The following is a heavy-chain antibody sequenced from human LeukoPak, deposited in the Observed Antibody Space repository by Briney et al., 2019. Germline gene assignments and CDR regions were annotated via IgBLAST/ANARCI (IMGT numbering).Heavy chain of an antibody. CDR1: GFTFSSYS. D-gene: IGHD3-22*01. CDR2: ISSSSSYI. CDR3: ARDGSYYDSSGYYASFDY. Sequence: GGSLRLSCAASGFTFSSYSMNWVRQAPGKGLEWVSSISSSSSYIYYADSVKGRFTISRDNAKNSLYLQMNSLRAEDTAVYYCARDGSYYDSSGYYASFDYWGQGTLVTASS. V-gene: IGHV3-21*01. J-gene: IGHJ4*02.